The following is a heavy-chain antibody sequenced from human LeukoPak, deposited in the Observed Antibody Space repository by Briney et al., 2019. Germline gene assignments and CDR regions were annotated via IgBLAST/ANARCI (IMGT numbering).Heavy chain of an antibody. D-gene: IGHD1-26*01. CDR3: ARTGSELAYYFDY. CDR1: GFTFSDYY. CDR2: ISSSGSTI. V-gene: IGHV3-11*01. Sequence: PGGSLRLSCAASGFTFSDYYMSWIRQAPGKGLEWVSYISSSGSTIYYADSVKGRLTISRDNAKNSLYLQMNSLRAEDTAVYYCARTGSELAYYFDYWGQGTLVTVSS. J-gene: IGHJ4*02.